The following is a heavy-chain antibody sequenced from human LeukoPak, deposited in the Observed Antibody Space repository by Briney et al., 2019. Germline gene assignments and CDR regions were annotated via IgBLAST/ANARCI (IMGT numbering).Heavy chain of an antibody. V-gene: IGHV4-59*08. CDR3: ARRLWFGDHNWFDP. J-gene: IGHJ5*02. Sequence: SETLSLTCTVSGGSISSYYWSWIRQPLGKGLEWIGYIYYSGSTNYNPSLKSRVTISVDTSKNQFSLKLSSVTAADTAVYYCARRLWFGDHNWFDPWGRGILVTVSS. D-gene: IGHD3-10*01. CDR1: GGSISSYY. CDR2: IYYSGST.